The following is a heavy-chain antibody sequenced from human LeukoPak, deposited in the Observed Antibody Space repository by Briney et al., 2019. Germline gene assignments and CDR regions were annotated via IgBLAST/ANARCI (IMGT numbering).Heavy chain of an antibody. Sequence: GGSLRLSCAASGFTFSSYAMHWVRQAPGKGLEWVAVISYDGSNKYYADSVKGRFTISRDNSKNTLYQQMNSLRAEDTAVYYCARERSPYEVRGRFGYWGQGTLVTVSS. CDR2: ISYDGSNK. J-gene: IGHJ4*02. D-gene: IGHD3-10*01. CDR1: GFTFSSYA. CDR3: ARERSPYEVRGRFGY. V-gene: IGHV3-30*04.